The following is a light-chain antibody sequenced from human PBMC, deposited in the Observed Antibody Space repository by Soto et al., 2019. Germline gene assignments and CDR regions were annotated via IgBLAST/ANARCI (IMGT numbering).Light chain of an antibody. CDR1: SSNIGTGYD. Sequence: QSVLTQPPSVSGAPGQRVTISCTGSSSNIGTGYDVHWYQQLPGTAPKLLIYGNTNRPSGVPDRVSGSKSGTSASLAITGLQAEDVADYYCQSYDSSLSGYVFGTGTKLTVL. CDR3: QSYDSSLSGYV. CDR2: GNT. J-gene: IGLJ1*01. V-gene: IGLV1-40*01.